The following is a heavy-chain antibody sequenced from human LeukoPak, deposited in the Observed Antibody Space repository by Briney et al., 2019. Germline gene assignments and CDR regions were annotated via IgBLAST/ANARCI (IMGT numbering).Heavy chain of an antibody. D-gene: IGHD6-13*01. V-gene: IGHV3-30*14. Sequence: GESLKISCKGSGYNFATFWIGWVRQMPGKGLEWVAVISYDGSNKYYADSVKGRFTISRDNSKNTLYLQMGSLRAEDMAVYYCARDRVPRSSSWYYFDYWGQGTLVTVSS. J-gene: IGHJ4*02. CDR2: ISYDGSNK. CDR1: GYNFATFW. CDR3: ARDRVPRSSSWYYFDY.